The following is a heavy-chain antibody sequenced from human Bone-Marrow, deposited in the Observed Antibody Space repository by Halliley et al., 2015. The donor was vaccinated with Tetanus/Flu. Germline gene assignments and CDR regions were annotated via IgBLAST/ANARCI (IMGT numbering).Heavy chain of an antibody. Sequence: EGLSYISSSGSYTDYADSVKGRFTISRDNLKKSLYLQMNSLRVEDTAVYYCARSGVTYDFDYWGQGTLVTVSS. CDR2: ISSSGSYT. D-gene: IGHD3-3*01. J-gene: IGHJ4*02. CDR3: ARSGVTYDFDY. V-gene: IGHV3-11*03.